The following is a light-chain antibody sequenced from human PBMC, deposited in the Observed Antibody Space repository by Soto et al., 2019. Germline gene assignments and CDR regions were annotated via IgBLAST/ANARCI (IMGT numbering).Light chain of an antibody. CDR1: QSVSSY. CDR2: DAS. J-gene: IGKJ2*01. Sequence: EIVLTQSPATLSLSPGERATLSCRASQSVSSYLAWYQQKPGQAPRLLIYDASNRTTGIPARFSGSGSATDFPLNISSLEPEDFAVYYCLQRSNWPRTFGQGTKLEIK. CDR3: LQRSNWPRT. V-gene: IGKV3-11*01.